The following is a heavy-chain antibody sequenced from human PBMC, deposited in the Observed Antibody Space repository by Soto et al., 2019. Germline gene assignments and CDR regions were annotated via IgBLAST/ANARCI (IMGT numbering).Heavy chain of an antibody. CDR1: GYTFTAYY. CDR3: ARSDSSGYLFDY. V-gene: IGHV1-2*04. CDR2: INPNSGGT. Sequence: GASVKVSCKASGYTFTAYYMHWVRQAPGQGLEWMGWINPNSGGTNYAQKFQGWVTMTRDTSISTVYMELSRLRSDDAAVYYCARSDSSGYLFDYWGQGTLVTVSS. D-gene: IGHD3-22*01. J-gene: IGHJ4*02.